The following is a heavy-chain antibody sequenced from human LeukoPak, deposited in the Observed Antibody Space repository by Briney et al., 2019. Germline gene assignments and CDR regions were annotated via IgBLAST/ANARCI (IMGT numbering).Heavy chain of an antibody. Sequence: SETLSLTCTVSGGSISSSSYYWSWIRQPPGKGLEWIGEINHSGSTNYNPSLKSRVTISVDTSKNQFSLKLSSVTAADTAVYYCARGGRRTAAAGKNFDYWGQGTLVTVSS. CDR3: ARGGRRTAAAGKNFDY. V-gene: IGHV4-39*07. CDR1: GGSISSSSYY. CDR2: INHSGST. J-gene: IGHJ4*02. D-gene: IGHD6-13*01.